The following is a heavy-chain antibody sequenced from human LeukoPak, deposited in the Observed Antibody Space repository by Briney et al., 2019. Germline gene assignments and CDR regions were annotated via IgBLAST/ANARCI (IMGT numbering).Heavy chain of an antibody. CDR1: GGSISSSSYY. J-gene: IGHJ4*02. CDR2: MDYSGST. CDR3: ARDQGAARDY. D-gene: IGHD6-6*01. Sequence: PSETLSLTCTVSGGSISSSSYYWGWIRQPPGKGLEWIGNMDYSGSTYYNPSLKSRVTISVDTSKNQFSLKLSSVTAADTAVYYCARDQGAARDYWGQGTLVTVSS. V-gene: IGHV4-39*07.